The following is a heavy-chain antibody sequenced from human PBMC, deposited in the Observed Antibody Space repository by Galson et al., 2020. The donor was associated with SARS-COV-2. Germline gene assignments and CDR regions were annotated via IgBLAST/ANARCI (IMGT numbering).Heavy chain of an antibody. CDR2: IYWDDDK. D-gene: IGHD3-10*01. J-gene: IGHJ4*02. CDR1: GFSLSTSGVG. CDR3: AHKNHGSGIYYSGIFDY. Sequence: ESGPTLVKPTQTLTLTCTFSGFSLSTSGVGVGWIRQPPGKALEWIALIYWDDDKLYSPSLTSRLTIIKDTSKNQVVLTMTNMDPVDTATYYCAHKNHGSGIYYSGIFDYWGQGTLVTVSS. V-gene: IGHV2-5*02.